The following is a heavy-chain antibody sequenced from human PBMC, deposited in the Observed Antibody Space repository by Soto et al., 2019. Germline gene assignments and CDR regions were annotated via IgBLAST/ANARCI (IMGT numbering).Heavy chain of an antibody. D-gene: IGHD2-15*01. CDR3: ARGRGCSGGSCSPDAFDI. J-gene: IGHJ3*02. CDR1: GGSISSYY. CDR2: INHSGST. V-gene: IGHV4-34*01. Sequence: SETLSLTCTVSGGSISSYYWSWIRQPAGKGLEWIGEINHSGSTNYNPSLKSRVTISVDTSKNQFSLKLSSVTAADTAVYYCARGRGCSGGSCSPDAFDIWGQGTMVTVSS.